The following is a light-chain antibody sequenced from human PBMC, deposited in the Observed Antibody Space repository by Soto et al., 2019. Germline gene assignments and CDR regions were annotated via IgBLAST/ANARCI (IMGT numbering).Light chain of an antibody. Sequence: EIVMTQSPATLSVSPGERATLSCRASQSVSSNLAWYQQKLGQAPRLLIYGASTRATGIPARFSGSGSGTESTLTISSLQSEDFAVYYCQQYNNWPPYTFGQGTKVDI. CDR3: QQYNNWPPYT. CDR2: GAS. J-gene: IGKJ2*01. CDR1: QSVSSN. V-gene: IGKV3-15*01.